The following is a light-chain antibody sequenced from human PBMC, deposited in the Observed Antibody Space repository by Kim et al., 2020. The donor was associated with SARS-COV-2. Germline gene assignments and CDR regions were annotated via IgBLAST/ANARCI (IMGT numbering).Light chain of an antibody. J-gene: IGLJ2*01. CDR3: QSYDSSLSGSGV. CDR2: GNS. CDR1: SSNIGAGYD. Sequence: QSVLTQPPSVSGAPGQRVTISCTGSSSNIGAGYDVHWYQQLPGTAPKLLIYGNSNRPSGVPDRFSGSKSGTSASLAITGLQAEDEADYYCQSYDSSLSGSGVFGGGTQLPS. V-gene: IGLV1-40*01.